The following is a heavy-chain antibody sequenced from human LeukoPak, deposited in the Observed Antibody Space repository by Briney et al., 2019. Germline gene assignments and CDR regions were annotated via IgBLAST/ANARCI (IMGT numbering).Heavy chain of an antibody. V-gene: IGHV3-7*01. Sequence: GGSLSPSCAASGFTFSSYWMSWVGQPQGKGLEWLANIKKDGRGKYYVDSVKGRFTISRDNAKNSLYLQMNSLRAEDTAVYYCARGPYGGAVAGTGTSYYYYYYMDVWGKGTTVTVSS. CDR1: GFTFSSYW. J-gene: IGHJ6*03. CDR2: IKKDGRGK. D-gene: IGHD6-19*01. CDR3: ARGPYGGAVAGTGTSYYYYYYMDV.